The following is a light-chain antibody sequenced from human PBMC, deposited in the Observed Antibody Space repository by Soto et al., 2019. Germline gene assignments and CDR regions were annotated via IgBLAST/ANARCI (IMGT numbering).Light chain of an antibody. Sequence: MTQSPATLSMSPGERATLSCRASQSISSSLACYQQKPGLAPRPLILGGSTTDTGVPARFSDSGSGTEFTLNISSLQSEDFAVYYCQQYNSLPLTFGGGTKVEIK. CDR2: GGS. CDR1: QSISSS. V-gene: IGKV3-15*01. CDR3: QQYNSLPLT. J-gene: IGKJ4*01.